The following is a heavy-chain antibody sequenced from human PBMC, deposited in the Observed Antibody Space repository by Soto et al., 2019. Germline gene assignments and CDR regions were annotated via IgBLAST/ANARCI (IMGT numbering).Heavy chain of an antibody. CDR2: INNRNGNT. CDR1: GHTFITFG. CDR3: ARDTIQWDHKYWDS. Sequence: QVQLEQSGVEMRKPGASVKVSCKASGHTFITFGVSWVRQAPGQGLEWMGWINNRNGNTNYAQKFQGRVSMTRDTSTTTVYMELRSLTSDDAAVYFCARDTIQWDHKYWDSWCQGTLVIVSS. D-gene: IGHD1-26*01. V-gene: IGHV1-18*01. J-gene: IGHJ4*02.